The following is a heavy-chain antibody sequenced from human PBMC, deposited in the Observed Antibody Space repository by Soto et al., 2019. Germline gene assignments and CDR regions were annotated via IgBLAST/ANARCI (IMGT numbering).Heavy chain of an antibody. Sequence: QVQLQESGPGLVKPSETLSLTCTVSGGSIPNYYCSWFRQPPGKGLEWIGYNRYDGYSVYNLSLKTRLTMSMDRPKTTSSPLPASVSLTDSDVYYVARHGFGSLHGLVDVGGQGTAVIVS. CDR2: NRYDGYS. D-gene: IGHD3-10*01. CDR1: GGSIPNYY. J-gene: IGHJ6*02. CDR3: ARHGFGSLHGLVDV. V-gene: IGHV4-59*08.